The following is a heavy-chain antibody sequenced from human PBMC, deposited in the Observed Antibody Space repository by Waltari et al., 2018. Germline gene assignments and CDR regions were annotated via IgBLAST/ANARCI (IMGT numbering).Heavy chain of an antibody. J-gene: IGHJ5*02. CDR1: GGSIGIYF. CDR3: ARIIGTNWFDP. D-gene: IGHD6-13*01. Sequence: QMQLQESGPGLVKPSETLSLTCTVSGGSIGIYFWAWIRQPAGKGLEYLGRIHSSGTTSFNPSLRSRVSMSVDTSANQFSLKLTSVTAADTAVYYCARIIGTNWFDPWGQGTLVTVSS. CDR2: IHSSGTT. V-gene: IGHV4-4*07.